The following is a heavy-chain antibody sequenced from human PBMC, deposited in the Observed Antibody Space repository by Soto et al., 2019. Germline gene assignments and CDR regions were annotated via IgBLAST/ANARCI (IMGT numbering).Heavy chain of an antibody. Sequence: PGGSLRLSCIVSGFSYAGYALAWVRQAPGKGVEWVAAVSGGGASTYYAYSVKGRFSISRDKSGNMVYLQMNSLTAEDTAVYYCAKTKNFNGYYAGLDSWGQGTRVTVSS. CDR1: GFSYAGYA. V-gene: IGHV3-23*01. J-gene: IGHJ4*02. CDR2: VSGGGAST. CDR3: AKTKNFNGYYAGLDS. D-gene: IGHD3-3*01.